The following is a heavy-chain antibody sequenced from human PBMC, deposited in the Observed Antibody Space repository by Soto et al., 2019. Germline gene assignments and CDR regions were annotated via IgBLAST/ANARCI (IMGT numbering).Heavy chain of an antibody. J-gene: IGHJ6*02. Sequence: SETLSLTCAVSGGSISSSNWWSWVRQPPGKGLEWIGEIYHSGSTNYNPSLKSRVTISVDKSKNQFSLKLSSVTAADTAVYYCARGGYSYGYDYYYGMDVWGQGTTVTVSS. D-gene: IGHD5-18*01. CDR3: ARGGYSYGYDYYYGMDV. CDR1: GGSISSSNW. CDR2: IYHSGST. V-gene: IGHV4-4*02.